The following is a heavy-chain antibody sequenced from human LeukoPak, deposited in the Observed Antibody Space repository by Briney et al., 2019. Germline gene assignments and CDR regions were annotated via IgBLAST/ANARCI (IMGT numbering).Heavy chain of an antibody. CDR2: INTNTGNP. CDR1: GYTFTSYA. CDR3: ARDLLWFGQGRLDY. V-gene: IGHV7-4-1*02. Sequence: GASVKVSCKASGYTFTSYAMNWVRQAPGQGLEWMGWINTNTGNPTYAQGFTGRFVFSLDTSISTAYLQISSLKAEDTAVYYCARDLLWFGQGRLDYWGQGTLVTVSS. D-gene: IGHD3-10*01. J-gene: IGHJ4*02.